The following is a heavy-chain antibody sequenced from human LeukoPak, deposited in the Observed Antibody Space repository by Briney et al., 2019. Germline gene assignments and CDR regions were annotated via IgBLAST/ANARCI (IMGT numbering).Heavy chain of an antibody. D-gene: IGHD3-22*01. V-gene: IGHV3-48*01. Sequence: PGGSLRLSCAASGFTFSSYSMNWVRQAPGKGLEWVSYISSSSSTIYYADSVKGRFTISRDNAKNSLYLQMNSLRAEDTAVYYCASRNPTYYYDSSGYYYYYYGMDVWGQGTTVTVSS. CDR2: ISSSSSTI. CDR3: ASRNPTYYYDSSGYYYYYYGMDV. CDR1: GFTFSSYS. J-gene: IGHJ6*02.